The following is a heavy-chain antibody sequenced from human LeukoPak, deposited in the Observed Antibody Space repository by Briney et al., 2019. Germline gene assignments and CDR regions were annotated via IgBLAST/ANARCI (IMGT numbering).Heavy chain of an antibody. CDR2: VFYSGNT. CDR3: ARARDDYINNWFDP. D-gene: IGHD5-24*01. J-gene: IGHJ5*02. CDR1: GGSINSYY. V-gene: IGHV4-59*01. Sequence: SETLSLTCIVSGGSINSYYWNWIRQPPGKGLEWIGYVFYSGNTNYNPSLKSRVTISVDVSKSQLSLKLSSVTAADTAVYYCARARDDYINNWFDPWGQGTLVTVSS.